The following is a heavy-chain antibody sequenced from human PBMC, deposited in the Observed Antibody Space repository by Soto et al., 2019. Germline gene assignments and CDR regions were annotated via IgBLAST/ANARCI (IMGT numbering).Heavy chain of an antibody. J-gene: IGHJ4*02. CDR1: GFTFSDYY. D-gene: IGHD3-16*02. Sequence: QVQLVESGGGLVKPGGSLRLSCAASGFTFSDYYMTWIRQAPGKGLEWISYISDSSKYTNYADSVKGRFTISRDNAKNSLYLQMNSLRAEDTAVYYFARGDDYVWGSYRFDYWGRGTLVTVSS. V-gene: IGHV3-11*05. CDR3: ARGDDYVWGSYRFDY. CDR2: ISDSSKYT.